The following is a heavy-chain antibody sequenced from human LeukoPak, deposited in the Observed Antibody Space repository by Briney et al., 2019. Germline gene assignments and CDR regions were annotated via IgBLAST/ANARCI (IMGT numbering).Heavy chain of an antibody. CDR1: GGSFSGYY. D-gene: IGHD6-19*01. J-gene: IGHJ4*02. V-gene: IGHV4-34*01. Sequence: PSETLSLTCAVYGGSFSGYYWSWIRQPPGKGLEWIGEINHRGSTNYNPSLKSRVTISVDTSKNQFSLKLSSVTAADTAVYYCARGPPIAVAGKGGHFDYWGQGTLVTVSS. CDR2: INHRGST. CDR3: ARGPPIAVAGKGGHFDY.